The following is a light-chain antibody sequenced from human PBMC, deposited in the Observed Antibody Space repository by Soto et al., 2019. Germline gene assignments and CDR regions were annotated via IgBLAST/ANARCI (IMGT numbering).Light chain of an antibody. CDR1: QSVSSN. J-gene: IGKJ1*01. Sequence: VLTQSPATLSVSPGERATLSCRASQSVSSNLAWYQQKPGQAARLLIYGASTRATGIPARFSGSGSGTEFTLTISSLQSEDFAVYYCQQYNNWRTFGQGTKVEIK. CDR2: GAS. V-gene: IGKV3-15*01. CDR3: QQYNNWRT.